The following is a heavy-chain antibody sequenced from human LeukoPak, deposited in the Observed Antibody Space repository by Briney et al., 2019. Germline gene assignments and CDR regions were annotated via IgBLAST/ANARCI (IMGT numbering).Heavy chain of an antibody. CDR3: ARSLAYAYCGGDCQGAFDI. V-gene: IGHV4-39*07. Sequence: SETLSLTCTVSGGSISSSNFYWGWIRQPPGKGLEWIGSIYYSGGTYYNPSLKSRVTISIDTSKNQFSLKLSSVTAADTAVYYCARSLAYAYCGGDCQGAFDIWGQGTMVTVSS. CDR1: GGSISSSNFY. D-gene: IGHD2-21*02. J-gene: IGHJ3*02. CDR2: IYYSGGT.